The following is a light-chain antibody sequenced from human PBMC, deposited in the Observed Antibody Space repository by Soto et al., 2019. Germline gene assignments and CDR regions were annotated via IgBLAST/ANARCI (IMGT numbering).Light chain of an antibody. CDR1: VNDIRIYDY. CDR2: QVH. Sequence: QSALTQPASLSGSPGQSITISCTGTVNDIRIYDYVSWYKQQPGKAPPVILLQVHQRPSGVSSRCSGSKSGKTASLTISGRQDKYERDYYCFAHAGRYTLIFGEGTKLTVL. V-gene: IGLV2-23*02. CDR3: FAHAGRYTLI. J-gene: IGLJ2*01.